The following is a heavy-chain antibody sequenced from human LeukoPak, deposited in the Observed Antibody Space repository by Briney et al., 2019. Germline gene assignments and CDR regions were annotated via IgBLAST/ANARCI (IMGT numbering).Heavy chain of an antibody. V-gene: IGHV5-51*01. Sequence: GESLKISCQGSGYSFTSYWIGWVRQMPGEGLEWMGIIYPGDSDTRYSPSFQGQVTISADKSISTAYLQWSSLKASDTAMYYCARTYDSSGYYPFQHWGQGTLVTVSS. CDR3: ARTYDSSGYYPFQH. CDR1: GYSFTSYW. D-gene: IGHD3-22*01. J-gene: IGHJ1*01. CDR2: IYPGDSDT.